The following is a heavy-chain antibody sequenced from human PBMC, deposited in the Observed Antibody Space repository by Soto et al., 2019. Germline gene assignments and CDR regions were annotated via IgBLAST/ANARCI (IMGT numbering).Heavy chain of an antibody. Sequence: QVQLVESGGGVVQPGRSLRLSCAASGFTFSSYGMHWVRQAPGKGLEWVAVISYDGSNKYYADSVKGRFTISRDNSKNKLYLQMNSLRAEDTAVYYCAKDLGFDYGGNSDWGQGTLVTVSS. J-gene: IGHJ4*02. CDR3: AKDLGFDYGGNSD. V-gene: IGHV3-30*18. CDR2: ISYDGSNK. D-gene: IGHD4-17*01. CDR1: GFTFSSYG.